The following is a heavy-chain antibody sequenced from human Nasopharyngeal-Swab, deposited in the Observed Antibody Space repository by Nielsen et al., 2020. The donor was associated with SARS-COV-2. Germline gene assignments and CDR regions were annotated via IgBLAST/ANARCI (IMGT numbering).Heavy chain of an antibody. Sequence: SETLSLTCAVYGGSFSGYYWSWIRQPPGKGLEWIGEINHSGSTNYNPSLKSRVTISVDTSKNQFSLKLSSVTAADTAVYYCARGGPLGFGYWGQGTLVTVSS. CDR2: INHSGST. CDR1: GGSFSGYY. V-gene: IGHV4-34*01. J-gene: IGHJ4*02. CDR3: ARGGPLGFGY.